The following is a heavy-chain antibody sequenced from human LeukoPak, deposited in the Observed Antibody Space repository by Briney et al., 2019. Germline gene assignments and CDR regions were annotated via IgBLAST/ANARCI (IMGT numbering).Heavy chain of an antibody. V-gene: IGHV1-8*03. CDR2: MNPNTGNR. CDR1: GYTFSNYD. D-gene: IGHD1-1*01. J-gene: IGHJ4*02. CDR3: AREGLEF. Sequence: ASVKVSCKASGYTFSNYDINWVRQAPGQGLEWMGYMNPNTGNRDYGQKFQGRLTITTDTSISTAYMELSNLISEDTAIYSCAREGLEFWGQGTLVTVSS.